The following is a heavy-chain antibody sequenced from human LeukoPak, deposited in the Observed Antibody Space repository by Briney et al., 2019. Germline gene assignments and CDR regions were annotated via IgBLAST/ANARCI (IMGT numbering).Heavy chain of an antibody. J-gene: IGHJ6*03. D-gene: IGHD6-6*01. V-gene: IGHV3-66*02. CDR2: IYSGGST. CDR1: GITVSRNH. CDR3: AREATAPRPFSTDYYYYMDV. Sequence: GGSLTLSCAASGITVSRNHMSWVRQAPGKGLEWVSGIYSGGSTFDADSVKGRFTSSRDTSKNTFYLQMNSLRVEDTAVYYRAREATAPRPFSTDYYYYMDVWGKGTTVTVSS.